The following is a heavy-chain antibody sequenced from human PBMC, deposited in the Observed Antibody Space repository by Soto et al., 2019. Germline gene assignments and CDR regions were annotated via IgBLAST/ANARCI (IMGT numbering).Heavy chain of an antibody. CDR1: GFTFSSYA. Sequence: QVQLVESGGGMVQPGRSLRLSCAASGFTFSSYAMHWVRQAPGKGLEWVAVISYDGSNKYYADSVKGRFTISRDNSKNTLYLQMNSLRAEDTAVYYCVREMELLLYWGQGTLVTVSS. CDR3: VREMELLLY. CDR2: ISYDGSNK. J-gene: IGHJ4*02. D-gene: IGHD1-26*01. V-gene: IGHV3-30-3*01.